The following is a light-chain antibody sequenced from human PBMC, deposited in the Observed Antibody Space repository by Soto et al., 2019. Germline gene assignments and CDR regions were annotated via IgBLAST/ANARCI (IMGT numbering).Light chain of an antibody. CDR2: GNN. J-gene: IGLJ3*02. CDR1: RSNIGAGYE. Sequence: QPVLTQPPSVSGAPGQRVTISCTGSRSNIGAGYEVHWYQQTPGTAPQLLIYGNNNRPSGVPDRFSGSKSDTSASLAIAGLQAEDEADYYCLSYDNRLSGWVFGGGTKVTVL. CDR3: LSYDNRLSGWV. V-gene: IGLV1-40*01.